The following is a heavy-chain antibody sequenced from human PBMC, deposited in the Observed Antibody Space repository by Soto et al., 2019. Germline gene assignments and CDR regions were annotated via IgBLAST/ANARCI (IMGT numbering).Heavy chain of an antibody. CDR1: GGTFSSYA. D-gene: IGHD2-15*01. Sequence: QVQLVQSGAEVKKPGSSVKVSCKASGGTFSSYAISWVRQAPGQGLEWMGGIIPIFGTANYAQKFQGRVTITAYESTSTAYMELSSLRSEDTAVYYCARERCSGGSCDYGAFDILGQGTIVTVSS. CDR2: IIPIFGTA. V-gene: IGHV1-69*01. CDR3: ARERCSGGSCDYGAFDI. J-gene: IGHJ3*02.